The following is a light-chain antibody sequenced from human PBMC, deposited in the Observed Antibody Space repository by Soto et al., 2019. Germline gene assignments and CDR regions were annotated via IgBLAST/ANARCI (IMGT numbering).Light chain of an antibody. CDR3: QRYGRSAGLFA. V-gene: IGKV1-5*01. CDR1: QSIRSW. Sequence: DIQMTQSPSTLSASVGDRVTITCRASQSIRSWLAWYQQRPGKAPNLLIHDASSLESGVPSRFSGSGSGTEFTLTISSLQPEDFAVYFCQRYGRSAGLFAFGPGTKVDIK. J-gene: IGKJ3*01. CDR2: DAS.